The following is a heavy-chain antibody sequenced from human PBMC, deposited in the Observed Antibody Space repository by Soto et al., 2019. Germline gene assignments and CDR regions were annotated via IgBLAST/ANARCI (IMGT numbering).Heavy chain of an antibody. CDR2: IKQDGSEK. CDR1: GFTFSSYW. V-gene: IGHV3-7*03. CDR3: TSSGTYYVILTGYYGGDY. J-gene: IGHJ4*02. Sequence: EVQLVESGGGLVQPGGSLRLSCADSGFTFSSYWMSWVRQAPGKGLEWVANIKQDGSEKYYVDSVKGRFTISRDNAKNSLYLQMNSLRAEDTAVYYCTSSGTYYVILTGYYGGDYWGQGTLVTVSS. D-gene: IGHD3-9*01.